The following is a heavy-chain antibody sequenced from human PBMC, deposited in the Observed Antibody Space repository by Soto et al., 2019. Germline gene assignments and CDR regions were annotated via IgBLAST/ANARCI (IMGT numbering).Heavy chain of an antibody. CDR1: GFTFSSYG. CDR2: ISYDGSNK. J-gene: IGHJ6*02. V-gene: IGHV3-30*18. D-gene: IGHD2-2*02. Sequence: PGGSLRLSCAASGFTFSSYGMHWVRQAPGKGLEWVAVISYDGSNKYYADSVKGRFTISRDNSKNTLYLQMNSLRAEDTAVYYCAKDRGCSSTSCYIFPGSYYYYYGMDVWGQGTTVTVS. CDR3: AKDRGCSSTSCYIFPGSYYYYYGMDV.